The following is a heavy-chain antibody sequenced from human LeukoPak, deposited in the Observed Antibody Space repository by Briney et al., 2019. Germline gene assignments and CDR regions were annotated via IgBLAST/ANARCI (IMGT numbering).Heavy chain of an antibody. V-gene: IGHV4-34*01. Sequence: PSDTLSLTYGAVGGSSSGHFYSWIHQSPRKGLELIGAITHGGSIHYHPSRKGRAALSDDTSKNQFSLKLTSVTAADIGVYYFARALAAAVINWGQGGLVSVSS. CDR2: ITHGGSI. J-gene: IGHJ1*01. CDR3: ARALAAAVIN. D-gene: IGHD6-13*01. CDR1: GGSSSGHF.